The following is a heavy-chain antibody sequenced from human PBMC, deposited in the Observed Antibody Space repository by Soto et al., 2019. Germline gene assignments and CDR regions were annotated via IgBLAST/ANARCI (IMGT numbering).Heavy chain of an antibody. CDR1: GFTFSSYG. J-gene: IGHJ6*02. D-gene: IGHD2-2*01. V-gene: IGHV3-30*18. CDR3: AKDGEYCRSTSCDALYYYYYGMDV. Sequence: QVQLVESGGGVVQPGRSLRLSCAASGFTFSSYGMHWVRQAPGKGLEWVAVISYAGSNKYYADSVKGRFTISRDNSKNTLYLQMNSLTAEDTSVYYCAKDGEYCRSTSCDALYYYYYGMDVWGQGTTVTVSS. CDR2: ISYAGSNK.